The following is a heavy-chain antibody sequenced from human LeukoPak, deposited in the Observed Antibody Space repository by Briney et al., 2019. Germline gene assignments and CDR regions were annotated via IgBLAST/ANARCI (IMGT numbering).Heavy chain of an antibody. J-gene: IGHJ4*02. Sequence: SETLSLTCAVSGGSISSSNWWSWVRQLPGKGLEWIGEIYHSGSTNYNPSLKSRVTISVDKSKNQFSLKLSSVTAADTAVYYCARAEVSWELLGVYFDYWGQGTLVTVSS. CDR2: IYHSGST. D-gene: IGHD1-26*01. CDR1: GGSISSSNW. V-gene: IGHV4-4*02. CDR3: ARAEVSWELLGVYFDY.